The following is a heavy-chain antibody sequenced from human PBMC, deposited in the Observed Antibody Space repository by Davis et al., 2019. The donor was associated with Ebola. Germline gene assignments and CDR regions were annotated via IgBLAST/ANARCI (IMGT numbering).Heavy chain of an antibody. CDR3: VRLQGDVEVVPAVFFWFDP. D-gene: IGHD2-15*01. CDR1: GFTFSVSA. J-gene: IGHJ5*02. V-gene: IGHV3-74*01. Sequence: GESLKISCAASGFTFSVSAIHWVRQAPGKGLEWVARIIGDGSYTNYADSVKGRFTISRDNAKNTLHLQMNSLRVEDTATYYCVRLQGDVEVVPAVFFWFDPWGQGTLVTVSS. CDR2: IIGDGSYT.